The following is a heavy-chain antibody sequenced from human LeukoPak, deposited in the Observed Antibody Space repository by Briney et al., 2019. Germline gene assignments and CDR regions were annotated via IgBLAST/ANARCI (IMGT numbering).Heavy chain of an antibody. Sequence: ASVKVSCKASGYTFSNYGISWVRQAPGQGLEWMGWISAYNGNTKFAQNLQGRVTMTTDTSTSTAYMELRSLRSDDTAVYYCARVAVAGRAWRDYWGQGTLVTVSS. D-gene: IGHD6-19*01. CDR1: GYTFSNYG. CDR2: ISAYNGNT. V-gene: IGHV1-18*04. J-gene: IGHJ4*02. CDR3: ARVAVAGRAWRDY.